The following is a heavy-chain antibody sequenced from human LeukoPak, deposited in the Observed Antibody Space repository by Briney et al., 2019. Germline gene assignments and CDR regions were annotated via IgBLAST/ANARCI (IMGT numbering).Heavy chain of an antibody. V-gene: IGHV4-39*02. J-gene: IGHJ3*02. D-gene: IGHD6-19*01. CDR1: GGSINIRNYY. CDR3: ARPNSSGWPRGSFDI. CDR2: ISSSGST. Sequence: SETLSLTCTVSGGSINIRNYYWAWIRQPPGKGLERIGGISSSGSTYYNPSLENRVTTSVDTSKNHFSLKLTSVTAADTAIYYCARPNSSGWPRGSFDIWGQGTMVTVSS.